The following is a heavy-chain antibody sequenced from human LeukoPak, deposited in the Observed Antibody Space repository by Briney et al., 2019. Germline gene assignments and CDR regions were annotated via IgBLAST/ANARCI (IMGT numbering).Heavy chain of an antibody. CDR3: ARGGAGQITKGMDV. D-gene: IGHD3-10*01. CDR1: GYTFTDYY. Sequence: ASVKVSCKASGYTFTDYYMHWVRQAPGQGLEWMGWINPNSGGTHYAQKFQGRVTMTRDTSISTAYMELSRLRSDDTAVYYCARGGAGQITKGMDVWGKGTTVTISS. V-gene: IGHV1-2*02. CDR2: INPNSGGT. J-gene: IGHJ6*04.